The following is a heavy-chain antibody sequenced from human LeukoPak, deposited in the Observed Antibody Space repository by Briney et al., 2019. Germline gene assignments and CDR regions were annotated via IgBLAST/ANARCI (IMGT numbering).Heavy chain of an antibody. Sequence: GGSLRLSCAASGFTFSSYSMNWVRQAPGKGLEWVSSISSSSSYIYYADSVKGRFTISGDNAKNSLYLQMNSLRAEDTAVYYCARDSANWNEGAFDIWGQGTMVTVSS. CDR2: ISSSSSYI. D-gene: IGHD1-1*01. J-gene: IGHJ3*02. CDR1: GFTFSSYS. V-gene: IGHV3-21*01. CDR3: ARDSANWNEGAFDI.